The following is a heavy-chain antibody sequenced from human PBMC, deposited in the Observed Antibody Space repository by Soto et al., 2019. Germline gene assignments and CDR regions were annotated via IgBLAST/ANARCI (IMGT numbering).Heavy chain of an antibody. CDR3: ARNAIAARPTYYYYYYMDV. V-gene: IGHV4-31*03. J-gene: IGHJ6*03. CDR1: GGSISSGGYY. CDR2: IYHSGST. D-gene: IGHD6-6*01. Sequence: SETLSLTCTVSGGSISSGGYYWNWMRQHPGKGLEWVGYIYHSGSTNYNPSLKSRVTISVDTSKNQFSLKLSSVTAADTAVYYCARNAIAARPTYYYYYYMDVWGKGTTVTVSS.